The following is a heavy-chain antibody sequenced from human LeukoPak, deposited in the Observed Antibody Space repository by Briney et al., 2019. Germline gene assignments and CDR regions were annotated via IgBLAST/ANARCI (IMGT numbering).Heavy chain of an antibody. J-gene: IGHJ4*02. V-gene: IGHV3-30-3*01. CDR3: ARGASVVTADY. CDR2: ISYDGSNK. CDR1: GFTFSSYA. Sequence: GGSLRLSCAASGFTFSSYAMHWVRQAPGKGLEWVAVISYDGSNKYYADSVKGRFTIYRDNSKNTLYLQMNSLRAEDTAVYYCARGASVVTADYWGQGTLVTVSS. D-gene: IGHD4-23*01.